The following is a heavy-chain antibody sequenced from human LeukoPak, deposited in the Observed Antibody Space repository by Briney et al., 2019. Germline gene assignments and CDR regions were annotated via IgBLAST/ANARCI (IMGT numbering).Heavy chain of an antibody. V-gene: IGHV3-30*04. D-gene: IGHD6-13*01. Sequence: GGSLRLSCAASGFTFSTYPMYWVRQALGKGLEWVAVISYDESNKYYADSVKGRFTVSRDNSKNTLSLQMNSLRAEDTAVYYCVRVRDSSNWYVFDVWGQGTMVTVSS. CDR3: VRVRDSSNWYVFDV. CDR2: ISYDESNK. CDR1: GFTFSTYP. J-gene: IGHJ3*01.